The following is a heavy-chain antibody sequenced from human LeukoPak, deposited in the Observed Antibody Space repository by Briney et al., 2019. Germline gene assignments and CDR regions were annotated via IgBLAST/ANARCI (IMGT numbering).Heavy chain of an antibody. CDR1: GGSISSYC. CDR3: ARVDYYDSSHPFDY. CDR2: IYYSGST. Sequence: PSETLSLTCTVSGGSISSYCWSWIRQPPGKGLEWIGYIYYSGSTNYNPSLKSRVTISVDTSKNQFSLKLSSVTAADTAVYYCARVDYYDSSHPFDYWGQGTLVTVSS. D-gene: IGHD3-22*01. V-gene: IGHV4-59*01. J-gene: IGHJ4*02.